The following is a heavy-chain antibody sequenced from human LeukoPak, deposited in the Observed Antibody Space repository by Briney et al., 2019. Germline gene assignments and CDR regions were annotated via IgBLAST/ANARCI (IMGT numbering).Heavy chain of an antibody. Sequence: GGSLRLSCAASGFTLSNSWMHWVRQAPGKGLVWVSRTNGDGSDTSYADSVKGRFTISRDNAKNTLYLQMNSLRAEDTAVYYCVRDSGNYYFDYWGQGTLVTVSS. D-gene: IGHD1-26*01. CDR3: VRDSGNYYFDY. CDR1: GFTLSNSW. J-gene: IGHJ4*02. CDR2: TNGDGSDT. V-gene: IGHV3-74*01.